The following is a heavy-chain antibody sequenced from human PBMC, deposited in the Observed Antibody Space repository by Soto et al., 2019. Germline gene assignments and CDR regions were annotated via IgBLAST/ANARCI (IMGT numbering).Heavy chain of an antibody. CDR2: INRDGSDK. V-gene: IGHV3-7*01. CDR3: ALAGSGRDVVLVSTTTPGDY. CDR1: GFTFSNYW. D-gene: IGHD2-8*02. J-gene: IGHJ4*02. Sequence: GGSLRLSCVASGFTFSNYWMSWVRQAPGRGLEWVAKINRDGSDKSYMNSVRGRFTISRDNAENSLYLQLNSLRAEDTALYYCALAGSGRDVVLVSTTTPGDYWGQGTQVTVSS.